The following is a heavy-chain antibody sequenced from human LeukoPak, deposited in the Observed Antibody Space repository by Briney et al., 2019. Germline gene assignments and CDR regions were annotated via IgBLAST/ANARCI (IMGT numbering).Heavy chain of an antibody. CDR2: ISSSSSYI. CDR1: GFTFSSYS. J-gene: IGHJ3*02. V-gene: IGHV3-21*01. CDR3: ARDSSGYYQNAFDI. Sequence: GGXLRLSCAASGFTFSSYSMNWVRQAPGKGLEWVSSISSSSSYIYYADSVKGRFTISRDNAKNSLYLQMNSLRAEDTAVYYCARDSSGYYQNAFDIWGQGTMVTVSS. D-gene: IGHD3-22*01.